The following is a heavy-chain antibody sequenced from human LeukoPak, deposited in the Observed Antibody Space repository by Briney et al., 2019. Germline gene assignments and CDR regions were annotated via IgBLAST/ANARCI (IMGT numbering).Heavy chain of an antibody. Sequence: SVKVSCKASGGTFSSYAISWVRQAPGQGLEWMGGIIPIFGTANYAQKFQGRVTITADESTSTAYMELSSLRSEDTAVYYCASHHGVVPAASFDPWGQGTLVTVSS. CDR3: ASHHGVVPAASFDP. J-gene: IGHJ5*02. D-gene: IGHD2-2*01. CDR1: GGTFSSYA. V-gene: IGHV1-69*01. CDR2: IIPIFGTA.